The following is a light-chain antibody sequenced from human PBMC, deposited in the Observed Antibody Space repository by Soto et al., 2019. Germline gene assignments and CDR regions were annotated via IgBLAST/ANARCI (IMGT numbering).Light chain of an antibody. CDR2: AAS. CDR3: QQSFRARS. V-gene: IGKV1-39*01. CDR1: QSITAY. J-gene: IGKJ1*01. Sequence: DIQMTQSPSSLSASVGDRVTITCRASQSITAYLNCYQQKPGKAPAFLIYAASTLQSGVPSRFSASGFGTEFTLTITSLQPEDLATYYCQQSFRARSFGQGTRV.